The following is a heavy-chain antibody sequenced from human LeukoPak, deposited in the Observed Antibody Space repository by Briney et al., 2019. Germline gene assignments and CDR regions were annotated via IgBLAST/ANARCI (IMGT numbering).Heavy chain of an antibody. CDR2: IWYDGSNK. V-gene: IGHV3-33*01. CDR1: GFTFSSYG. D-gene: IGHD3-3*01. J-gene: IGHJ4*02. Sequence: PGRSLRLSCAASGFTFSSYGMHWVHQAPGKGLEWVAVIWYDGSNKYYADSVKGRFTISRDNSKNTLYLQMNSLSAEDTAVYYCARGHDFWSGNYLDYWGQGTLVTVSS. CDR3: ARGHDFWSGNYLDY.